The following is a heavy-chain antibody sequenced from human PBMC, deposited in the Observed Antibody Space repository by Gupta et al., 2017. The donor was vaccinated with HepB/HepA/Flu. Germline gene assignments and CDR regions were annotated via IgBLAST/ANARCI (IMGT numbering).Heavy chain of an antibody. V-gene: IGHV1-18*01. CDR2: ISAYNGNT. Sequence: QVQLVQSGAEVKKPGASVKVSCKSSVYTFTSYGISWVRQAPGQGLEWMGWISAYNGNTNYAQKLRGRVTMTTDTSTSTAYMELRSLRSDDTAVYYCARSDDDYYYYYMDVWGKGTTVTVSS. J-gene: IGHJ6*03. D-gene: IGHD3-16*01. CDR3: ARSDDDYYYYYMDV. CDR1: VYTFTSYG.